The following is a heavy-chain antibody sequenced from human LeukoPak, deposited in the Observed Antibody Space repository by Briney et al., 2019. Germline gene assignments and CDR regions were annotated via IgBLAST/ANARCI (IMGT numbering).Heavy chain of an antibody. D-gene: IGHD5-18*01. CDR1: GFAFSAYA. Sequence: PGGSLRLSCAASGFAFSAYAMSWVRQAPGKGLDWVSGTGASGGYTYYADSVKGRFTISRDNSKNTLFLQMNSLRAEDTAVYYCVKRTTASGDTAMLDYWGQGTLVTVSS. CDR2: TGASGGYT. J-gene: IGHJ4*02. CDR3: VKRTTASGDTAMLDY. V-gene: IGHV3-23*01.